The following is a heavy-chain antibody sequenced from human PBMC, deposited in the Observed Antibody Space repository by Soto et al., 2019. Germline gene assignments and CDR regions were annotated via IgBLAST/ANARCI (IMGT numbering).Heavy chain of an antibody. CDR1: GCTFSSYA. CDR2: IIPIFGTA. J-gene: IGHJ4*02. V-gene: IGHV1-69*13. Sequence: GASVKVSCKASGCTFSSYAISWVRQAPGQGLEWMGGIIPIFGTANYAQKFQGRVTITADESTSTAYMELSSLRSEDTAVYYCARGWSPDIVAPEGYFDYWGQGTLVTVSS. D-gene: IGHD5-12*01. CDR3: ARGWSPDIVAPEGYFDY.